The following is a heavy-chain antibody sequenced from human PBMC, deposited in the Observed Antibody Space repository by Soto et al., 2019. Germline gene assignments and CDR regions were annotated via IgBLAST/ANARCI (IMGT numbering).Heavy chain of an antibody. Sequence: VQLVESGGGSVKPGGSLRLSCVASGFIFSDYYMSWIRQTPGRGLEWASYISTNGRNIYYADSVKGRFTISRDNTKNSLYLQINSLRAEDTAVYYCARLPPPSCSGGSCSPYWGQGTLVTVSS. J-gene: IGHJ4*02. CDR3: ARLPPPSCSGGSCSPY. D-gene: IGHD2-15*01. CDR1: GFIFSDYY. CDR2: ISTNGRNI. V-gene: IGHV3-11*01.